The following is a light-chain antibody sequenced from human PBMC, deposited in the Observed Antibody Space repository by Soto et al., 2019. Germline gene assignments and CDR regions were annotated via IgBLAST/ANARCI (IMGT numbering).Light chain of an antibody. CDR3: QQRSNWPLT. CDR1: QSVSNQ. J-gene: IGKJ4*01. Sequence: EIVLTQSPVTLSLSPGERATLSCRASQSVSNQLAWYQQKPGQAPRLLIYDASRRVTGIPPRFSGSGSETDFTLTISSLEPEDFAVYYCQQRSNWPLTFGGGTKVDIK. V-gene: IGKV3-11*01. CDR2: DAS.